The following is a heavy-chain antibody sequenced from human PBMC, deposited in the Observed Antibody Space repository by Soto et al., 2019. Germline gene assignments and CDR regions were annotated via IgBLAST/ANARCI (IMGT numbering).Heavy chain of an antibody. D-gene: IGHD6-13*01. CDR1: GGSVSSGNYY. V-gene: IGHV4-61*01. CDR3: ARYSSSWYGNYYYGMDV. CDR2: IYYTGST. J-gene: IGHJ6*02. Sequence: PSETLSLTCSVSGGSVSSGNYYWSWIRQPPGKGLEWIGYIYYTGSTNYNPSLKCRVTISVDTSKNQFSLKLSSVTAADTAVYYCARYSSSWYGNYYYGMDVWGQGTTVTVS.